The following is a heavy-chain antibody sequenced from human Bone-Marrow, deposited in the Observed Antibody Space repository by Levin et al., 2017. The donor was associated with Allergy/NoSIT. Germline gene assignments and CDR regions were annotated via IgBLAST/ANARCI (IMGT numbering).Heavy chain of an antibody. V-gene: IGHV2-5*02. J-gene: IGHJ4*02. CDR1: GFSLSTSGVG. D-gene: IGHD5-12*01. CDR2: IYWDDDK. CDR3: AHTQTWGWQRLSFDS. Sequence: GSGPTLVKPTQTLTLTCTFSGFSLSTSGVGVGWIRQPPGKALEWLAVIYWDDDKRYSPSLKSSLTITKDTSKNQVVLTMTNVDPVDTATYYCAHTQTWGWQRLSFDSWGQGTLVTVSS.